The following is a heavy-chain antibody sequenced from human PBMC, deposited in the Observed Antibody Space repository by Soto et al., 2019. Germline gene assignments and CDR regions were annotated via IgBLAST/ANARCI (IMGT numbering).Heavy chain of an antibody. Sequence: SETLSLTCAVYGGSFSGYYWSWIRQPPGKGLEWIGEINHSGSTNYNPSLKSRVTISVDTSKNQFSLKLSSVTAADTAVYYCARGVPLTGTTSSDWFDPWGQGTLVTVSS. CDR2: INHSGST. CDR1: GGSFSGYY. J-gene: IGHJ5*02. D-gene: IGHD1-7*01. CDR3: ARGVPLTGTTSSDWFDP. V-gene: IGHV4-34*01.